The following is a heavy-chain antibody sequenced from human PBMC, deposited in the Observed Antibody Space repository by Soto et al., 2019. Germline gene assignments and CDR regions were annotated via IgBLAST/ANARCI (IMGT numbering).Heavy chain of an antibody. Sequence: QVQLQESGPGLVKPSETLSLTCTVSGGSISSYYWSWIRQSPGKGLELIGYISYSGSTNYNPSLRSRVTISEATSKNHFSLKQRSVTAADTAVYYCARDRSLFGSGIDPWGQGTLVTVSS. J-gene: IGHJ5*02. D-gene: IGHD3-10*01. CDR2: ISYSGST. CDR3: ARDRSLFGSGIDP. V-gene: IGHV4-59*01. CDR1: GGSISSYY.